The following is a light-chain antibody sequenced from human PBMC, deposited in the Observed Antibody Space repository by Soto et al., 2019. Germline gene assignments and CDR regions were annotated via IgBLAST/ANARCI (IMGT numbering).Light chain of an antibody. CDR3: HQYSRSPIFT. CDR1: QSVASNY. J-gene: IGKJ3*01. V-gene: IGKV3-20*01. CDR2: AAS. Sequence: EIVLTQSPATLSLSPGERATLSCRASQSVASNYLAWYQKRHGQAPRLLIYAASTRAAGIPDRFTGSGSGTDFTLTISRLEPENFAVFFCHQYSRSPIFTFGPGTTVDIK.